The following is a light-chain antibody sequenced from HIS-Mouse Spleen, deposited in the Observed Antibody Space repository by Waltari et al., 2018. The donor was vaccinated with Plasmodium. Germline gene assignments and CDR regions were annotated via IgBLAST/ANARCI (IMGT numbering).Light chain of an antibody. J-gene: IGLJ2*01. CDR2: EVS. V-gene: IGLV2-8*01. CDR3: SSYAGSNNVV. Sequence: QSALTQPPSASGSPGQSVTIPCTGTSSDVGGYNYVSWYPQPPGKAPKLMIYEVSKRPSGVPDRFSGSKSGNTASLTVSGLQAEDEADYYCSSYAGSNNVVFGGGTKLTVL. CDR1: SSDVGGYNY.